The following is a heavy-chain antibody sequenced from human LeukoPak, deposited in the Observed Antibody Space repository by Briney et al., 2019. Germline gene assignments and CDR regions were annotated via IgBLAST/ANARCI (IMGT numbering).Heavy chain of an antibody. J-gene: IGHJ4*02. D-gene: IGHD2-2*01. CDR3: ARVHFSNYLDY. CDR1: GGSISSYY. CDR2: IYYSGST. V-gene: IGHV4-59*12. Sequence: PSETLSLTCTVSGGSISSYYWSWIRQPPGKGLEWIGYIYYSGSTNYNPSLKSRVTISVDTSKNQFSLKLSSVTAADTAVYYCARVHFSNYLDYWGQGTLVTVSS.